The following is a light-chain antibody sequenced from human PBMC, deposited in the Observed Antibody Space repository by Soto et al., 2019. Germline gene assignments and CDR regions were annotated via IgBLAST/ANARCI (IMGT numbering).Light chain of an antibody. CDR1: QSVSNNY. J-gene: IGKJ5*01. CDR3: QQRSNWPPIT. V-gene: IGKV3-11*01. CDR2: DAS. Sequence: IVLTQSPGTLSLSPGERAALSRRASQSVSNNYLAWYQQKPGQAPRLLIYDASNRATGIPARFSGSGSGTDFTLTISSLEPEDFAIYYCQQRSNWPPITFGQGTRLEIK.